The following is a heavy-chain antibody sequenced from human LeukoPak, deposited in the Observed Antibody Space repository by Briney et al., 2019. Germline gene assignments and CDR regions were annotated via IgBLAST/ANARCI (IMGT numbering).Heavy chain of an antibody. Sequence: SETLSLTCTVSGGSISSYYWSWVRQPPGKGLEWVGYVYYSGSTNYNTSLKSRVTISVDTSKNQFSLKLSSVTAADTAVYYCARDSLGYNWFDPWGQGTLVTVSS. J-gene: IGHJ5*02. V-gene: IGHV4-59*01. CDR1: GGSISSYY. CDR3: ARDSLGYNWFDP. CDR2: VYYSGST. D-gene: IGHD6-13*01.